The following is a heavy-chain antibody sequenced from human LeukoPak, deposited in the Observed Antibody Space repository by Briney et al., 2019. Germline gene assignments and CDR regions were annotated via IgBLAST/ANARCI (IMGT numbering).Heavy chain of an antibody. CDR2: IYTSGST. Sequence: PSETLSLTCAVYGGSFSGYYWSWIRQPPGKGLEWIGRIYTSGSTNYNPSLKSRVTMSVDTSKNQFSLKLSSVTAADTAVYYCARAYGSGSYYNWFDPWGQGTLVTVSS. D-gene: IGHD3-10*01. J-gene: IGHJ5*02. CDR1: GGSFSGYY. CDR3: ARAYGSGSYYNWFDP. V-gene: IGHV4-59*10.